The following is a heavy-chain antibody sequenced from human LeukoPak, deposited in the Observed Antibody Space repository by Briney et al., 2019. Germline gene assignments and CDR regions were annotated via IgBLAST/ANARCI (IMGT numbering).Heavy chain of an antibody. J-gene: IGHJ4*02. D-gene: IGHD3-22*01. CDR2: IYHSGST. CDR3: XXNYYDSSGYPYFDY. Sequence: SETLSLTCTVSGYSISSGYYWGWIRQPPGKGLEWIGSIYHSGSTYYNPSLKSRVTISVDTSKNQFSLKLSSVTAADTAVYYXXXNYYDSSGYPYFDYWGQGTLVTVSS. V-gene: IGHV4-38-2*02. CDR1: GYSISSGYY.